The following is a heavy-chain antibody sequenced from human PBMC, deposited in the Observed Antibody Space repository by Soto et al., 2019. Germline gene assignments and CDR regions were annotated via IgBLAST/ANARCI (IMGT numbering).Heavy chain of an antibody. CDR3: VRGHSAVSGPFDD. D-gene: IGHD6-19*01. Sequence: GGSLRLSCAASGFTFSDYYMDWIRQAPGKGLEWISYINNRGSAIYYADSVKGRFTISRDNAKNLLYLQMNSLRADDTAVYYCVRGHSAVSGPFDDWGQGTLVTV. J-gene: IGHJ4*02. CDR1: GFTFSDYY. V-gene: IGHV3-11*01. CDR2: INNRGSAI.